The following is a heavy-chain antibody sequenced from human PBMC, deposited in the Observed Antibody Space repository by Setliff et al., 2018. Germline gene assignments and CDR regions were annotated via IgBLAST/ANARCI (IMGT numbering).Heavy chain of an antibody. J-gene: IGHJ4*02. CDR2: ISSRSSYI. D-gene: IGHD5-12*01. Sequence: GGSLRLSCAASGFTFSTYGLNWVRQAPGKGLVWVSSISSRSSYIYYADSLKGRFTISRDNAKNSLYLQMNSLRAEDTAVYYCASGYLQTNHRIDYWGQGTLVTVSS. CDR1: GFTFSTYG. V-gene: IGHV3-21*01. CDR3: ASGYLQTNHRIDY.